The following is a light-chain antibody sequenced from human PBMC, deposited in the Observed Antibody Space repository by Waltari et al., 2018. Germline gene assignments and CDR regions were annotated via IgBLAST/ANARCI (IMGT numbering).Light chain of an antibody. V-gene: IGLV2-14*03. Sequence: QSALTQPASVSGSPGQSITISCTGTSSDVGDYNFVSWYQQHPGKAPQLIISHVNSRPSGVSNPFSGSKSGTTASLTISELQAEDGADYYFSSSTTSNTLWVFGGGTKLTVL. CDR1: SSDVGDYNF. CDR2: HVN. J-gene: IGLJ3*02. CDR3: SSSTTSNTLWV.